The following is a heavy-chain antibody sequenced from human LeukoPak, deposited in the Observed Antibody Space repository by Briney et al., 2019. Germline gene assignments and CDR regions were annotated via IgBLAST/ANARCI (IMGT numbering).Heavy chain of an antibody. CDR2: IMTKSGGEST. CDR1: GFNFNYAW. V-gene: IGHV3-15*01. Sequence: GGSLRLSCAASGFNFNYAWTSWVRQAPGKGLEWLGRIMTKSGGESTTYATPVKGRSIISRDDSKNTLHLQMNSLKTEDTAVYFCATSGTTTTRFMDYWGQGTLVSVSS. D-gene: IGHD1-1*01. J-gene: IGHJ4*02. CDR3: ATSGTTTTRFMDY.